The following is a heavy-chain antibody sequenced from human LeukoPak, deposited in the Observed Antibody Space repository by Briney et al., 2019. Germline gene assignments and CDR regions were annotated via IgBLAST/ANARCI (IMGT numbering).Heavy chain of an antibody. V-gene: IGHV1-69*13. CDR3: ARGVIGLSGYYYMDV. J-gene: IGHJ6*03. D-gene: IGHD3-16*02. CDR1: GGTFSSYA. CDR2: IIPIFGTA. Sequence: GASVKVSCKASGGTFSSYAISWVRQAPGQGLEWMGGIIPIFGTANYAQKFQGRVTITADESTSTAYMELSSLRSEDTAVYYCARGVIGLSGYYYMDVWGKGTTVTISS.